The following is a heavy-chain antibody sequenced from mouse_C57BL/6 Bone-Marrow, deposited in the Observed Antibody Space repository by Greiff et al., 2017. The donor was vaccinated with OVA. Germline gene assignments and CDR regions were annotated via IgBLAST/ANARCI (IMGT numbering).Heavy chain of an antibody. CDR2: IDPEDGET. D-gene: IGHD2-5*01. CDR1: GFNIKDYY. J-gene: IGHJ3*01. CDR3: ARSTYSNYVAWFAY. V-gene: IGHV14-2*01. Sequence: VQLKESGAELVKPGASVKLSCTASGFNIKDYYMHWVKQRTEQGLEWIGRIDPEDGETKYAPKFQGKATITADTSSNTAYLQLSSLTSEDTAVYYCARSTYSNYVAWFAYWGQGTLVTVSA.